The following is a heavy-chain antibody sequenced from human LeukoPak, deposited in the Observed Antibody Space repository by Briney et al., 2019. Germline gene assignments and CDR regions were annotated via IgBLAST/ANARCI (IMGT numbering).Heavy chain of an antibody. CDR2: ITNEGTT. V-gene: IGHV3-74*01. CDR3: GRERNFYYMDV. J-gene: IGHJ6*03. CDR1: GFTFGTYW. Sequence: GGSLRLSCVASGFTFGTYWMHWVRQGPEKGLVWVAGITNEGTTGYADPVKGRFTISRDSAKSTVYLQMNSLSSEDTAVYYCGRERNFYYMDVWGKGTTVTVSS.